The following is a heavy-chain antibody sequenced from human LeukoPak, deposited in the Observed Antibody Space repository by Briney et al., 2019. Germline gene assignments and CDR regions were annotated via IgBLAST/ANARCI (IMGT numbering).Heavy chain of an antibody. CDR1: GYTFTSYG. J-gene: IGHJ4*02. CDR3: AIYGLEMATLYFFDL. V-gene: IGHV1-18*01. D-gene: IGHD5-24*01. Sequence: ASVEVSCKASGYTFTSYGISWVRQAPGQGLEWMGWISAYNGYTNYAQKLQGRVTMTTDTSTSTPYMELRSLRSDDTAVYYCAIYGLEMATLYFFDLWGEGTRVSVFS. CDR2: ISAYNGYT.